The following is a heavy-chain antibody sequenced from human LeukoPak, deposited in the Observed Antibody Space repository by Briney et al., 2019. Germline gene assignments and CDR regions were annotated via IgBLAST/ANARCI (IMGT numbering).Heavy chain of an antibody. Sequence: SETLSLTCTVSGGSISRYYWSWIRPPPGKGLEWIGYISYSGSTKYNPSLMSRVTISVDTSKNQFSLKLSSATAADTAVYYCARLDYYHFDYWGRGTVVTVSS. CDR1: GGSISRYY. J-gene: IGHJ4*02. D-gene: IGHD3-22*01. CDR2: ISYSGST. CDR3: ARLDYYHFDY. V-gene: IGHV4-59*01.